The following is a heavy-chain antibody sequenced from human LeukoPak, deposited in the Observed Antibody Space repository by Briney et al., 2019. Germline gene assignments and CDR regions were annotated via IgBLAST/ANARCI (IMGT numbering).Heavy chain of an antibody. V-gene: IGHV4-59*01. CDR2: IFYSGST. CDR3: ARRASNYDTDAFDI. D-gene: IGHD3-22*01. CDR1: GGSISSNY. J-gene: IGHJ3*02. Sequence: SETLSLTCTVSGGSISSNYWSWIRQPPGKGLEWIGYIFYSGSTNYNPSLKSRVTISVDTSKNQFSLKLSSVTAADSAVYYCARRASNYDTDAFDIWGRGTVVTVSS.